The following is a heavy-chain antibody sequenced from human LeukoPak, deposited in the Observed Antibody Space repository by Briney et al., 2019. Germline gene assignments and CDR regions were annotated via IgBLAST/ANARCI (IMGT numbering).Heavy chain of an antibody. V-gene: IGHV3-9*01. Sequence: GGSLRLSCAASGFTFDDYAMHWVRQAPGKGLEWVSGISWNSGSIGYADSVKGLFTISRDNAKNSLYLQMNSLRAEDTALYYCAKDRSLKGGFDYWGQGTLVTVSS. CDR2: ISWNSGSI. CDR1: GFTFDDYA. D-gene: IGHD1-26*01. J-gene: IGHJ4*02. CDR3: AKDRSLKGGFDY.